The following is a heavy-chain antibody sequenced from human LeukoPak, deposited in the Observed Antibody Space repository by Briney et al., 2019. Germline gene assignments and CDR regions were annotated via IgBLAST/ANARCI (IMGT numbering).Heavy chain of an antibody. V-gene: IGHV3-30*18. D-gene: IGHD3-16*01. J-gene: IGHJ4*02. CDR3: AKDPECHDYPWDNYKDGNQGIEY. CDR1: GLTCRTYA. Sequence: PGRSLRLSCAASGLTCRTYAMHWVRQAPGKGLEWVAVVSPDGSYKQYGGSVKGRFTISRDTSKNTLYLQMNSLRPEDTAVYYCAKDPECHDYPWDNYKDGNQGIEYWGQGTLVTVSS. CDR2: VSPDGSYK.